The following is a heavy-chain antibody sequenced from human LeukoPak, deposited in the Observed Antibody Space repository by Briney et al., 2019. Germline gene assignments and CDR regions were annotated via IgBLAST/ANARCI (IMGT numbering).Heavy chain of an antibody. CDR1: GFTFSSYA. Sequence: GGSLRLSCAASGFTFSSYAMHWVRQAPGKGLEWVAVISYDGSNKYYADSAKGRFTISRDNSKNTLYLQMNSLRAEDTAVYYCARVIAAAGNTLYYYYGMDVWGQGTTVTVSS. V-gene: IGHV3-30-3*01. D-gene: IGHD6-13*01. CDR2: ISYDGSNK. CDR3: ARVIAAAGNTLYYYYGMDV. J-gene: IGHJ6*02.